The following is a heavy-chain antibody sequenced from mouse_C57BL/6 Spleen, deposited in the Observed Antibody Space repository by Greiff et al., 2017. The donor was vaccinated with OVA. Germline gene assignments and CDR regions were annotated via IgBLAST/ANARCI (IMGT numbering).Heavy chain of an antibody. Sequence: EVQRVESGGDLVKPGGSLKLSCAASGFTFSSYGMSWVRQTPDKRLEWVATISSGGSYTYYPDSVKGRFTISRDNAKNTLYLQMSSLKSEDTAMYYCARQDSSGPAWFAYWGQGTLVTVSA. V-gene: IGHV5-6*01. D-gene: IGHD3-2*02. J-gene: IGHJ3*01. CDR1: GFTFSSYG. CDR2: ISSGGSYT. CDR3: ARQDSSGPAWFAY.